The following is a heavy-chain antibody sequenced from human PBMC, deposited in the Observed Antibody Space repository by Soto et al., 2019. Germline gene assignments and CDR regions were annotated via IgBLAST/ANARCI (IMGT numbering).Heavy chain of an antibody. J-gene: IGHJ4*02. CDR2: IIPIFGTA. CDR1: GGTFSSYA. V-gene: IGHV1-69*13. Sequence: SVKVSCKASGGTFSSYAISWVRQAPGRGLEWMGGIIPIFGTANYAQKFQGRVTITADESASTAYIELSSLRSEDTAVYYCAREHDFWIGYSFDYWGQGTLVTVSS. CDR3: AREHDFWIGYSFDY. D-gene: IGHD3-3*01.